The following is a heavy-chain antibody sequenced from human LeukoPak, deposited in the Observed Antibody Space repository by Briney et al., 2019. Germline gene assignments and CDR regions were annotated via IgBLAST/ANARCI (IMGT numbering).Heavy chain of an antibody. CDR2: IYHSGST. V-gene: IGHV4-30-2*01. CDR3: AKGQNVVVVATPLDS. Sequence: SETLSLTCTVSGGSISSGGYYWSWIRQPPGKGLEWIGYIYHSGSTYYNPSLKSRVTISVDRSKNQFSLKLSSVTAADTAVYYCAKGQNVVVVATPLDSWGQGTPVTVSP. D-gene: IGHD2-15*01. J-gene: IGHJ4*02. CDR1: GGSISSGGYY.